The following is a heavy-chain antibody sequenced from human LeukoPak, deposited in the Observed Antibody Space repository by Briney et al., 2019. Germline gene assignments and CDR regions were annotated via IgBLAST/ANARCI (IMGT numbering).Heavy chain of an antibody. D-gene: IGHD6-13*01. V-gene: IGHV3-30*03. J-gene: IGHJ4*02. CDR3: ARVGRRAGLGTASWRFDY. CDR2: ISYDGSNK. Sequence: GGSLTLSCAASGFTFSSYGMHWVRQAPGKGLEWVAVISYDGSNKYYADSVKGRFTISRDNSKNTLYLQMNSLRADDTAVYYCARVGRRAGLGTASWRFDYWGQGTLVTVSS. CDR1: GFTFSSYG.